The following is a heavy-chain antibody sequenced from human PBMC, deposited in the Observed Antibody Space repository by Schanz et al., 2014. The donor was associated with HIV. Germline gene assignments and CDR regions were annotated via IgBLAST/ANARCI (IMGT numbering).Heavy chain of an antibody. V-gene: IGHV3-33*08. CDR1: GFTFSIYA. CDR2: IWYDGSKK. J-gene: IGHJ4*02. Sequence: VQLLESGGGLEQPGGSLRLSCAASGFTFSIYAMSWVRQAPGKGLEWVAVIWYDGSKKYYADSVKGRFTISRDNSKNMLYLQMNSLRADDTAVYYCARGGIWEWDQPDFDYWGQGTPVTVS. CDR3: ARGGIWEWDQPDFDY. D-gene: IGHD2-15*01.